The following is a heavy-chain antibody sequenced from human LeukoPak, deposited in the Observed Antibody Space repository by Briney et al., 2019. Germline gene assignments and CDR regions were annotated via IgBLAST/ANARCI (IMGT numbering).Heavy chain of an antibody. CDR1: GFTFSSYA. Sequence: PGGSLRLSCAASGFTFSSYAMSWVRQAPGKGLEWVSAISGSGGSTYYADSVKGRFTISRDNSKNTLYLQMNSLRAEDTAVYYCAKGPHQSWLRLRGAFDYWGQGTLVTVSS. CDR3: AKGPHQSWLRLRGAFDY. V-gene: IGHV3-23*01. J-gene: IGHJ4*02. D-gene: IGHD5-12*01. CDR2: ISGSGGST.